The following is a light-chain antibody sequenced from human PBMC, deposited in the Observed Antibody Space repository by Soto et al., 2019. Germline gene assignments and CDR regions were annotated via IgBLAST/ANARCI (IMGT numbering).Light chain of an antibody. CDR3: QQTYSSPQT. V-gene: IGKV1-39*01. CDR1: QTISSY. J-gene: IGKJ3*01. CDR2: AAS. Sequence: DIQMTQSPSSLSASVGDRVTITCRASQTISSYLNWYQLRPGKAPKLLIYAASSLQSGVPSRFSGSGSGTDFTLTINSLQPEDFATYYCQQTYSSPQTFGPGTKVDI.